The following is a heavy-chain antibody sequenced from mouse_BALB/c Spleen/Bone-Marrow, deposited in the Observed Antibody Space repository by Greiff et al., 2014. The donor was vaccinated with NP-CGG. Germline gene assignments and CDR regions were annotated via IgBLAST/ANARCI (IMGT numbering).Heavy chain of an antibody. CDR3: ARGGRYDGFAY. CDR1: GYTFTSYV. D-gene: IGHD2-14*01. V-gene: IGHV1-14*01. J-gene: IGHJ3*01. Sequence: VQLQQSGPELVKPGASPPMSCQASGYTFTSYVMHWVKQKPGQGLEWIGYINPYNDGTKYNEKFKGKATLTSDKSSSTAYMELSSLTSEDAAVYYCARGGRYDGFAYWGQGTLVTDSA. CDR2: INPYNDGT.